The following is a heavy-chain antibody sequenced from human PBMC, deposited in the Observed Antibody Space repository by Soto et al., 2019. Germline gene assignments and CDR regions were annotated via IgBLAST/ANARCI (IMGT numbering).Heavy chain of an antibody. CDR1: GFTFSSYT. V-gene: IGHV3-23*01. J-gene: IGHJ6*03. D-gene: IGHD3-3*01. CDR3: AKGNDFWSGWGSGGGYYYMDV. CDR2: ISGSGGSA. Sequence: GGSLRLSCAASGFTFSSYTMSGVRQAPGKGLEWVAAISGSGGSAYYADSVKGRFTISRDNSKNALYLQLNSLRVEDTAVYYCAKGNDFWSGWGSGGGYYYMDVWGKGTTVTVSS.